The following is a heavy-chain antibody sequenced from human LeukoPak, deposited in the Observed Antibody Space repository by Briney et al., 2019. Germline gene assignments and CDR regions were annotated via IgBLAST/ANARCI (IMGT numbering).Heavy chain of an antibody. J-gene: IGHJ6*03. CDR3: AKGKDCSSTSCYMLGKRYFYYYMDV. V-gene: IGHV3-30*02. CDR1: GFTFSTYG. D-gene: IGHD2-2*02. CDR2: IRYDGSNK. Sequence: GGSLRLSCAASGFTFSTYGMHWVRQAPGKGLEWVAFIRYDGSNKYYADSVKGRFTISRDNSKNTLYLQMNSLRAEDTAVYYCAKGKDCSSTSCYMLGKRYFYYYMDVWGKGTTVTVSS.